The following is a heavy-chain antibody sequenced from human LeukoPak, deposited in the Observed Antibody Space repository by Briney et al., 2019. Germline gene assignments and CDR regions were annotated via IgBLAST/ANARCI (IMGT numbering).Heavy chain of an antibody. CDR3: ARDRGGKTTSNRYYYYMDV. V-gene: IGHV6-1*01. Sequence: SQTLSLTCAISGDSFSSNSAGWNWIRQSPSRGLEWLGRTYYRSKLYNDYAISVRSRITINPDTSKNQFSLQLNSVTPEDTAVYYCARDRGGKTTSNRYYYYMDVWGKGTTVTVSS. CDR1: GDSFSSNSAG. D-gene: IGHD2/OR15-2a*01. CDR2: TYYRSKLYN. J-gene: IGHJ6*03.